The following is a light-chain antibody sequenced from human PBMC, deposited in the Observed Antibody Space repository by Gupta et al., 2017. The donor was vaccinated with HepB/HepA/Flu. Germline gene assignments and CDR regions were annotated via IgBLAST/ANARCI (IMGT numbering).Light chain of an antibody. CDR3: CAYAGSGTFV. J-gene: IGLJ1*01. CDR2: EVS. Sequence: QSALTQPASVSGSPGQSITIPSTGTSSDVGSYNLVSWFQQHPGNAPRLMIYEVSKRPSGVSIRFSGSKSGNTASLTISGLEAEDEAEYYCCAYAGSGTFVFGTGTKVTVL. V-gene: IGLV2-23*02. CDR1: SSDVGSYNL.